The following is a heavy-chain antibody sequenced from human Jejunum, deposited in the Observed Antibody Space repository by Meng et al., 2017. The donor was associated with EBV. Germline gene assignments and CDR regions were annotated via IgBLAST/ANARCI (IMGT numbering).Heavy chain of an antibody. V-gene: IGHV4-4*02. CDR2: IHHSGST. D-gene: IGHD5-24*01. Sequence: QWQRQDQGPGLVKPSTTLSLTFAVSGGSISTENWWRCVRQPPGKGLEYIGEIHHSGSTKYDPSLKSRVTISVDKSNNHFSRKLSSVTAADTAVYYCARDRGVEDYWGQGTLVTVSS. CDR1: GGSISTENW. J-gene: IGHJ4*02. CDR3: ARDRGVEDY.